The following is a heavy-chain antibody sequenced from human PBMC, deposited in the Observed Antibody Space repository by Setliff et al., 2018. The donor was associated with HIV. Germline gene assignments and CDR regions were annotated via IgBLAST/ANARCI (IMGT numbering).Heavy chain of an antibody. CDR3: ARDAVAHGDGPLGDY. D-gene: IGHD4-17*01. Sequence: PGGSLRLSCTASGFSVNNNYMSWVRRAPGKGLEWVSGISWDARRTGYADSVEGRFFVSRDDVKKTLYLQMNSLRVEDTALYYCARDAVAHGDGPLGDYWGPGTLVTVSS. CDR1: GFSVNNNY. CDR2: ISWDARRT. J-gene: IGHJ4*02. V-gene: IGHV3-20*04.